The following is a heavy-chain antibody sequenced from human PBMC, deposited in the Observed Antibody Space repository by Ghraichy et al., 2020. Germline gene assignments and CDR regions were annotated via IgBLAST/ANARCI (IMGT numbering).Heavy chain of an antibody. CDR3: ARDFPFSGSYHGFDY. CDR1: GGSISSGGYY. CDR2: IYYSGST. Sequence: SQTLSLTCTVSGGSISSGGYYWSWIRQHPGKGLEWIGYIYYSGSTYYNPSLKSRVTISVDTSKNQFSLKLSSVTAADTAVYYCARDFPFSGSYHGFDYWGQGTLVTVSS. J-gene: IGHJ4*02. D-gene: IGHD1-26*01. V-gene: IGHV4-31*03.